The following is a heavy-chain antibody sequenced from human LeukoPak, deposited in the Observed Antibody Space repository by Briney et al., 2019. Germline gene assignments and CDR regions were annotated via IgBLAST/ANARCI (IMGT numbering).Heavy chain of an antibody. Sequence: PGGSLRLSCAASGFTFSSYWMSWVRQAPGKGLEWVSSTSSRSSYIFYADSVKGRFTISRDNAKKSLYLQMNSLRAEDTAVYYCASGVNYFDYWGQGTLVTVSS. CDR1: GFTFSSYW. CDR3: ASGVNYFDY. CDR2: TSSRSSYI. J-gene: IGHJ4*02. V-gene: IGHV3-21*01. D-gene: IGHD3-3*01.